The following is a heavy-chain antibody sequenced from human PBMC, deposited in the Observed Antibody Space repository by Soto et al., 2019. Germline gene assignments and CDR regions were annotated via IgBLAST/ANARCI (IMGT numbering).Heavy chain of an antibody. V-gene: IGHV1-69*02. D-gene: IGHD3-9*01. CDR2: IIPILGLA. CDR1: GGTFSSYT. J-gene: IGHJ4*02. CDR3: ASGVYSPTGW. Sequence: QVQLVQSGAEVKKPGSSVKVSCKASGGTFSSYTISWVRQAPGQGLEWMGRIIPILGLANYAQKFQGRVTITADKSTSTAYMELSSLRSADTAGYYCASGVYSPTGWWGQGTLVTVSS.